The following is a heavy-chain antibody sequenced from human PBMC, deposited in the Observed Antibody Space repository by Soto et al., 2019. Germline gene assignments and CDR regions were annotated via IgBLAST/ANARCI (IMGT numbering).Heavy chain of an antibody. J-gene: IGHJ5*02. Sequence: SETLSLSCTVSGGSISSSSYYWGWIRQPPGKVPEWIGSIYYSGSTYYNPSLKSRVTISVDTSKNQFSLKLSSVTAAATAVYYVARHGTQLGRVAWFDPGGEGTLVTVS. V-gene: IGHV4-39*01. CDR2: IYYSGST. D-gene: IGHD6-13*01. CDR1: GGSISSSSYY. CDR3: ARHGTQLGRVAWFDP.